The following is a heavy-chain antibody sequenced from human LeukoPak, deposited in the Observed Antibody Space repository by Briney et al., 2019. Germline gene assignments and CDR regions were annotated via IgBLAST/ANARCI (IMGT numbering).Heavy chain of an antibody. CDR2: IKQDGSEK. CDR1: GFTFSTYW. D-gene: IGHD6-13*01. CDR3: ARDSAGNDY. Sequence: GGSLRLSCATSGFTFSTYWMSWVRQAPGKGLEWVANIKQDGSEKYYVDSVKGRFTISRDNAKNSLYLQMNSLRAEDTAMYYCARDSAGNDYWGQGTLVTVSS. V-gene: IGHV3-7*01. J-gene: IGHJ4*02.